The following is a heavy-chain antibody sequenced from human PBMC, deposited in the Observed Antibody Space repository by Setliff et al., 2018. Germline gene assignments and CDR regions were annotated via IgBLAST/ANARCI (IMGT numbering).Heavy chain of an antibody. CDR2: INHSGST. CDR1: GGSISGHY. CDR3: VRPGGTTVVARHFDY. J-gene: IGHJ4*01. D-gene: IGHD2-15*01. Sequence: PSETLSLTCTVSGGSISGHYWSWIRQPPGKGLEWIGEINHSGSTNYNPSLKSRVTISIDTSRNQFSLELRSVTVADTATYYCVRPGGTTVVARHFDYWGSGILVTVS. V-gene: IGHV4-34*01.